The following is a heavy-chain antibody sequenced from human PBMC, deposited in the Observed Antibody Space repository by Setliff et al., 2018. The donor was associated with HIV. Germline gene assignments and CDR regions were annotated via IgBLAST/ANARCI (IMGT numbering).Heavy chain of an antibody. J-gene: IGHJ3*02. CDR3: TTDRVGGRTTWYRIGAFEI. CDR1: GFTFSDVW. Sequence: LRLSCAASGFTFSDVWVNWVRQAPGKGLEWVGRIKSKNDGGATDYVAPVKGRFTISRDDSKNTLYLQMNSLETEDTAVYYCTTDRVGGRTTWYRIGAFEIWGQGTMVTVSS. V-gene: IGHV3-15*01. CDR2: IKSKNDGGAT. D-gene: IGHD1-26*01.